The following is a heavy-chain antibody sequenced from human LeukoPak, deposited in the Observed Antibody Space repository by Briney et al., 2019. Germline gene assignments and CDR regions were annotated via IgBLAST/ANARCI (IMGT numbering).Heavy chain of an antibody. CDR3: AKDIGYYDILTGYSEAFDI. CDR1: GFTFDDYA. D-gene: IGHD3-9*01. Sequence: GGSLRLSCAASGFTFDDYAMHWVRQAPGKGLEWVSGISWNSGSIGYADSVKGRFSISRDNAKNSLYLQMNSLRAEDTALYYCAKDIGYYDILTGYSEAFDIWGQGTMVTVSS. J-gene: IGHJ3*02. CDR2: ISWNSGSI. V-gene: IGHV3-9*01.